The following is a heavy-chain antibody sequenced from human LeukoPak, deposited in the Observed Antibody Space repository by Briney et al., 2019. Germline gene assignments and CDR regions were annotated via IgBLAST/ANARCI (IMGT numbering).Heavy chain of an antibody. Sequence: SETLSLTCTVSGGSISSGGYYWSWIRQHPGKGLEWIGYIYYSGSTYYNPSLKSRVTISVDTSKNQFSLKLSSVTAADTAVYYCARGGDCSSTSCYMGDAFDIWGQGTMVTVSS. CDR2: IYYSGST. CDR1: GGSISSGGYY. V-gene: IGHV4-31*03. D-gene: IGHD2-2*02. J-gene: IGHJ3*02. CDR3: ARGGDCSSTSCYMGDAFDI.